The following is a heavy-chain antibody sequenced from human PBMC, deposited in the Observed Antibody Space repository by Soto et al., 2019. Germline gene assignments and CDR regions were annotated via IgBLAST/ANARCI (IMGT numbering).Heavy chain of an antibody. D-gene: IGHD2-21*02. Sequence: QLQLQESGPGLVKPSETLSLTCSVSGGSISSSSYFWGWIRQPPGKGLEWIGSIYYSGSTYYNPSXKNXVSVSVATSKNQFSLKLSAVTAADTAVYYCARHPSDFGFDPWGQGTLVTVSS. V-gene: IGHV4-39*01. CDR3: ARHPSDFGFDP. CDR2: IYYSGST. CDR1: GGSISSSSYF. J-gene: IGHJ5*02.